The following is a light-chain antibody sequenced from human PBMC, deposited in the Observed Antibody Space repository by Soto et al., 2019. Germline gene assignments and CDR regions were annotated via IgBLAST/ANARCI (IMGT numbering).Light chain of an antibody. V-gene: IGKV1-5*03. CDR1: QSISSW. J-gene: IGKJ1*01. CDR2: KAS. Sequence: DIQMTPSPSTLSASVGDRVTITCRASQSISSWLAWYQQKPGKAPKLLIYKASSLESGVPSRFSGSGSGTEFTLSISSLQPDDFATYYCQQYNSQWTFGQGTKVEIK. CDR3: QQYNSQWT.